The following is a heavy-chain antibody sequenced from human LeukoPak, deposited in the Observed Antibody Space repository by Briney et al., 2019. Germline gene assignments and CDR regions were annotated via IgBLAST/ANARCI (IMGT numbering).Heavy chain of an antibody. D-gene: IGHD3-9*01. CDR2: IIPIFGTA. J-gene: IGHJ4*02. V-gene: IGHV1-69*01. Sequence: VKVSCKASGGTFSSYAISWVRQAPGQGLEWMGGIIPIFGTANYAQKFQGRVTITADESTSTAYMELRSLRSDDTAVYYCARDRPGGLRYFDWLSYWGQGTLVTVSS. CDR3: ARDRPGGLRYFDWLSY. CDR1: GGTFSSYA.